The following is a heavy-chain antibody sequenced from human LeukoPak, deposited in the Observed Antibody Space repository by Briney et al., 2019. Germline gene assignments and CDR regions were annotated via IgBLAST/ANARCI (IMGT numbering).Heavy chain of an antibody. CDR1: GYTFTSYY. CDR3: ARERRWGAWFDP. D-gene: IGHD5-24*01. CDR2: INPSGGST. Sequence: ASVKVSCKASGYTFTSYYMHWVRQAPGQGLEWMGIINPSGGSTSYAQKFQGRVTMTRDTSTSTVYMELSRLRSDDTAVYYCARERRWGAWFDPWGQGTLVTVSS. V-gene: IGHV1-46*01. J-gene: IGHJ5*02.